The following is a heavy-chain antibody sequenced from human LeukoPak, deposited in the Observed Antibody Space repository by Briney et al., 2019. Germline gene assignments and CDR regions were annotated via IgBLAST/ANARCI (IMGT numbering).Heavy chain of an antibody. V-gene: IGHV3-73*01. CDR1: GFTFSGSA. CDR2: IRSKANSYAT. CDR3: TRHGVNGDYIY. J-gene: IGHJ4*02. D-gene: IGHD4-17*01. Sequence: GGSLRLSCAASGFTFSGSAMHWVRQASGKGLEWVGRIRSKANSYATAYAASVKARFTISRDDSKNTAYLQMNSLKTEDTAVYYCTRHGVNGDYIYWGQGTLVTVSS.